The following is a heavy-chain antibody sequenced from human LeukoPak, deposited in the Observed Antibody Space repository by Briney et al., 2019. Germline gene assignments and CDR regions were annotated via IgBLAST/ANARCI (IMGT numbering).Heavy chain of an antibody. J-gene: IGHJ4*02. V-gene: IGHV3-7*01. CDR1: GFTFSTYW. CDR3: GVVF. Sequence: GGSLRLSCAASGFTFSTYWMSWVRQAPGKGLEWVANINGDGSENYYVDSVKGRFTISRDNAKKSLYLQMNSLRAEETAVYYCGVVFWGQGNLVTVSS. CDR2: INGDGSEN.